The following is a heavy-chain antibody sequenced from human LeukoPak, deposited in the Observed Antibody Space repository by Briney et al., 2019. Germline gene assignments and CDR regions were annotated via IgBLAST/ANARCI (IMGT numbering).Heavy chain of an antibody. D-gene: IGHD3-10*01. V-gene: IGHV4-59*12. J-gene: IGHJ5*02. CDR2: IYYSGST. CDR1: GGSISSYY. Sequence: PSETLSLTCTVSGGSISSYYWSWIRQPPGKGLDWIGYIYYSGSTNYNPSLKSRVTISVDTSKSQFSLKLSSVTAADTAVYYCAREGYYYGSGSNNWFDPWGQGTLVTVSS. CDR3: AREGYYYGSGSNNWFDP.